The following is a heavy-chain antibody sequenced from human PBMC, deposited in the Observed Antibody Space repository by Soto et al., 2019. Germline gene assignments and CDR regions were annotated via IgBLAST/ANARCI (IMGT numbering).Heavy chain of an antibody. Sequence: ASVKVSCKVSGYTFTGYYMHWVRQAPGQGLEWMGWINPNSGGTNYAQKFQGRVTMTRDTSISTAYMELSRLRSDDTAVYYCARAMVRGVIIMPNDYWGQGTLVTVSS. CDR3: ARAMVRGVIIMPNDY. V-gene: IGHV1-2*02. CDR1: GYTFTGYY. J-gene: IGHJ4*02. D-gene: IGHD3-10*01. CDR2: INPNSGGT.